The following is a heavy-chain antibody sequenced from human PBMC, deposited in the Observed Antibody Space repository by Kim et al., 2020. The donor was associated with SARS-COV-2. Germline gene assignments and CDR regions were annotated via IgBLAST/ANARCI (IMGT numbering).Heavy chain of an antibody. V-gene: IGHV3-30*04. J-gene: IGHJ4*02. Sequence: GGSLRLSCAASGFTFSDHALHWVHQAPGKGLEWVALIAHDGSHISYPDSVKGRLIISRDNTKSTLYLQMNSLRPEDTAVYYCLAEIGSRSFDHWGQGTLVTVSS. CDR1: GFTFSDHA. D-gene: IGHD3-10*01. CDR2: IAHDGSHI. CDR3: LAEIGSRSFDH.